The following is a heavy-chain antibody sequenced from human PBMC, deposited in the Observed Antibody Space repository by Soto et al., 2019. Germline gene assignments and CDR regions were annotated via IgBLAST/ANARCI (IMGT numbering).Heavy chain of an antibody. J-gene: IGHJ5*02. Sequence: GSLRLSCAASGFTFSDSALHWVRQASGKGLEWVGRIKTKPNNYATAYGASVQGRFTISRDDSKSTAYLQMNSLKTEDTALYFCTKSLDADCGTCDCRNWIDPWGQGLLVTVSS. D-gene: IGHD2-21*01. CDR3: TKSLDADCGTCDCRNWIDP. V-gene: IGHV3-73*01. CDR2: IKTKPNNYAT. CDR1: GFTFSDSA.